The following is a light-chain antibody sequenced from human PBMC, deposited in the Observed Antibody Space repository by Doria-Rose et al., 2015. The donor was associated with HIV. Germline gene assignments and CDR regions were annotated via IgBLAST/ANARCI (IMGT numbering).Light chain of an antibody. Sequence: TQSPGTLSLSPGERATLSCRASQSFSSTYLAWYQQNPGQAPSLLIYDGSTRATGIPDRFSVSGSGTDFTLTINRLEPEDFALYYCHQYGTSWTFGQGTKVEI. CDR2: DGS. CDR1: QSFSSTY. J-gene: IGKJ1*01. CDR3: HQYGTSWT. V-gene: IGKV3-20*01.